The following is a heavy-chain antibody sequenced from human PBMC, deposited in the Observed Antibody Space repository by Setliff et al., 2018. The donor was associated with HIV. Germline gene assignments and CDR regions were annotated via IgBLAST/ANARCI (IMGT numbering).Heavy chain of an antibody. CDR1: GYSFTGYH. Sequence: GASVKVSCKASGYSFTGYHMHWVRQAPGQGLEWMGWISAYNGNTNYAQKLQGRFTISRDNSKNTLYLQVNSLRPEDTAVYFCASARIPTGGTSTSFDYWGQGTLVTVSS. CDR2: ISAYNGNT. D-gene: IGHD1-1*01. J-gene: IGHJ4*02. CDR3: ASARIPTGGTSTSFDY. V-gene: IGHV1-18*04.